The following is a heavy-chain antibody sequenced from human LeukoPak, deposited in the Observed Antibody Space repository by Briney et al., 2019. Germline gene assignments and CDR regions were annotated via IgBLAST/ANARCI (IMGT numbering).Heavy chain of an antibody. CDR2: IIPILGIA. V-gene: IGHV1-69*04. J-gene: IGHJ4*02. D-gene: IGHD6-13*01. CDR3: ARPGIAAAGGLYY. CDR1: GGTFSSYA. Sequence: SVTVSCTASGGTFSSYAISWLRQAPGQGLEWMGRIIPILGIANYAQKFQGRVTITADKSTSTAYMELSSLRSEDTAVYYCARPGIAAAGGLYYWGQGTLVTVSS.